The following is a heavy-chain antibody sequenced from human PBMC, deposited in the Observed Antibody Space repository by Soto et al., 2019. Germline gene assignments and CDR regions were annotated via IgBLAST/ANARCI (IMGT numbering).Heavy chain of an antibody. CDR2: IYYNGST. CDR3: AREGDLAEYFQH. D-gene: IGHD3-16*01. Sequence: SETLSLTGTVSGGSISSGDYYWSWIRQPPGKGLEWIGYIYYNGSTYYNPSLKSRVTISVDTSKNQFSLKLSSVTAADTAVYYCAREGDLAEYFQHWGQGTLVTVSS. J-gene: IGHJ1*01. V-gene: IGHV4-30-4*01. CDR1: GGSISSGDYY.